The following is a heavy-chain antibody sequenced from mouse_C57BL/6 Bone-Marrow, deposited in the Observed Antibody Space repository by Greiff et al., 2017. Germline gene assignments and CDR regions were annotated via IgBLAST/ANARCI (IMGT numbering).Heavy chain of an antibody. J-gene: IGHJ3*01. CDR3: ARQFAY. CDR2: IDPSDSYT. V-gene: IGHV1-69*01. Sequence: VQLQQPGAELVMPGASVKLSCKASGYTFTSYWMHWVKQRPGQGLEWIGEIDPSDSYTNYNQKFKGKSTLTVDKSSSTAYMQLCSLTSEDSAVYYCARQFAYWGQGTLVTVSA. CDR1: GYTFTSYW.